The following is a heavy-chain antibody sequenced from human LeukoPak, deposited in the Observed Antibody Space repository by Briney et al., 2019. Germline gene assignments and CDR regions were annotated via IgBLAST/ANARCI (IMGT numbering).Heavy chain of an antibody. V-gene: IGHV4-4*09. CDR3: ARRNYDVLTGYYAGGTYNYYYMDA. D-gene: IGHD3-9*01. CDR1: GASISSYY. CDR2: ISSSEGT. J-gene: IGHJ6*03. Sequence: SETLSLTCTVSGASISSYYWTWIRRPPGKGLEWIGFISSSEGTHYNPSLTSRVTISVDTSKNQFSLKLSSVTAADTAVYYCARRNYDVLTGYYAGGTYNYYYMDAWGKGTTVTVSS.